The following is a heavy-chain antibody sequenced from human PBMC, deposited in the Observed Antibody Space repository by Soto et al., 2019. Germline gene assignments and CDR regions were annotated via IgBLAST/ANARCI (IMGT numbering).Heavy chain of an antibody. J-gene: IGHJ4*02. Sequence: VQMLESGGGSVQPGGSLRLSCAVSGFTFSNYAMTWVRQAPGKGLEWVAVISYDGSNKYYADSVKGRFTISRDNSKNTLYLQMNSLRAEDTAVYYCARDHSGGSELDYWGQGTLVTVSS. CDR1: GFTFSNYA. V-gene: IGHV3-30*19. CDR2: ISYDGSNK. D-gene: IGHD2-15*01. CDR3: ARDHSGGSELDY.